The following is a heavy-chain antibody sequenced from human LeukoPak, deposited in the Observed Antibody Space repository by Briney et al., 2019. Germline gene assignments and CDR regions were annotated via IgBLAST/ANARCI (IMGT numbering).Heavy chain of an antibody. Sequence: GGSLRLSCVASGFAFSAFAISWVRQAPGKGLEWVSAVSGSGGRTFYADSVRGRFTISRDNSKKTVFLQMDSLRAEDTAVYYCAKGGAAMTDAPHGDVVTTTLDGFDIWGQGTMILVSS. V-gene: IGHV3-23*01. D-gene: IGHD2-21*02. CDR3: AKGGAAMTDAPHGDVVTTTLDGFDI. CDR2: VSGSGGRT. CDR1: GFAFSAFA. J-gene: IGHJ3*02.